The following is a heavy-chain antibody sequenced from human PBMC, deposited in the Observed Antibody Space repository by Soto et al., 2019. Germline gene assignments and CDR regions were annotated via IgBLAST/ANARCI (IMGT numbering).Heavy chain of an antibody. CDR3: ARDSLGYCSSPSCYDWFDP. D-gene: IGHD2-2*01. CDR2: ISAYNGNT. J-gene: IGHJ5*02. Sequence: QVQLVQSGAEVKKPGASVKVSCKASGYTFTSYGISWVRQAPGQGLEWMGWISAYNGNTNYAQKLQGRVTMTTDTSTSTAYMELRSLRSDDTAVYYCARDSLGYCSSPSCYDWFDPWGQGTLVTVSS. CDR1: GYTFTSYG. V-gene: IGHV1-18*01.